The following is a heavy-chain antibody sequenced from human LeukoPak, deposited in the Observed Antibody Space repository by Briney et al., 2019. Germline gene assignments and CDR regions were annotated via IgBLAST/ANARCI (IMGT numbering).Heavy chain of an antibody. CDR2: IYYSGST. V-gene: IGHV4-59*01. J-gene: IGHJ4*02. Sequence: SETLSLTCTVSGGSISSYYWSWIRQPPGKGLEWIGYIYYSGSTNYSPSLKSRLTISVDTSKNQFSLKLSSVTAADTAVYYCARHGGSGSFDYWGQGTLVTVSS. CDR1: GGSISSYY. CDR3: ARHGGSGSFDY. D-gene: IGHD3-3*01.